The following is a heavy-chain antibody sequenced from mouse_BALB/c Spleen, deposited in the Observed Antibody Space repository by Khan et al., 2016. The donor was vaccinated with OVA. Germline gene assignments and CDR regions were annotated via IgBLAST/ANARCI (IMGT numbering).Heavy chain of an antibody. CDR2: IWYGGST. D-gene: IGHD1-3*01. Sequence: QVQLKQSGPGLVAPSQNLSITCTVTGFSLTRYGVHWVRQPPGKGLEWLGVIWYGGSTNYNSALMSSLSISKDNSKSPVFIKMNSLQTDDTAMYYCARLEDIWRQGTTLTVSS. J-gene: IGHJ2*01. CDR3: ARLEDI. CDR1: GFSLTRYG. V-gene: IGHV2-9*02.